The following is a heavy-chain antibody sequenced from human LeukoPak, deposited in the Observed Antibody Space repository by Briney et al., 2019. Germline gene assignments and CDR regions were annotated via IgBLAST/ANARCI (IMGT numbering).Heavy chain of an antibody. CDR3: ARGRATVTTLSGMDV. J-gene: IGHJ6*02. CDR1: GYTFTSYD. CDR2: INPNTGGT. D-gene: IGHD4-17*01. V-gene: IGHV1-2*04. Sequence: ASVKVSCKASGYTFTSYDIHWVRQATGQGLEWMGWINPNTGGTNYAQKLQGWVTMTRDTSISTAYMELSRLTSDDTAVYYCARGRATVTTLSGMDVWGQGTTVTVSS.